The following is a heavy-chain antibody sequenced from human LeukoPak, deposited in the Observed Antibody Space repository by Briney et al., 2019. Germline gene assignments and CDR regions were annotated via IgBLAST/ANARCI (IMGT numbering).Heavy chain of an antibody. J-gene: IGHJ4*02. D-gene: IGHD6-19*01. CDR1: AVTFGRYE. Sequence: GGSLRLSCAVSAVTFGRYEVNWVRQAPGKGLDWVSYISSSGSTVYYPDSVKGRFTISRDNAKNSLYLQMTSLSGADTAVYYCARGGAVAGVYWGQGTLVTVSS. CDR2: ISSSGSTV. CDR3: ARGGAVAGVY. V-gene: IGHV3-48*03.